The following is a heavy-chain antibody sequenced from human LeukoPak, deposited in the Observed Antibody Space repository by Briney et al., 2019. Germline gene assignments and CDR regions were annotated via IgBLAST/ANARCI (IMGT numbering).Heavy chain of an antibody. Sequence: GGSLRLSCAASGFTFSSYRMNWVRQAPGKGLEWVSSISSSSSYIYYADSVKGRFTISRDNAKNSLYLEMNSLRAEDTAVYYCARGVYGNDAFDIWGRGTMVTVSS. CDR1: GFTFSSYR. CDR3: ARGVYGNDAFDI. CDR2: ISSSSSYI. V-gene: IGHV3-21*01. J-gene: IGHJ3*02. D-gene: IGHD5/OR15-5a*01.